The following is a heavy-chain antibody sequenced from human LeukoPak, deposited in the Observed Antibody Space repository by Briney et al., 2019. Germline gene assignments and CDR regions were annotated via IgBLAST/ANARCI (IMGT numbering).Heavy chain of an antibody. J-gene: IGHJ4*02. Sequence: GGSLRLSCAASGFTFSSYSMNWVRQAPGKGLEWVSYISSSSSTIYYADSVKGRFTISRDNAKNSLSLQMNSLRAEDTAVYYCARDGYYDFWSGYSFDYWGQGTLVTVSS. CDR3: ARDGYYDFWSGYSFDY. D-gene: IGHD3-3*01. V-gene: IGHV3-48*01. CDR2: ISSSSSTI. CDR1: GFTFSSYS.